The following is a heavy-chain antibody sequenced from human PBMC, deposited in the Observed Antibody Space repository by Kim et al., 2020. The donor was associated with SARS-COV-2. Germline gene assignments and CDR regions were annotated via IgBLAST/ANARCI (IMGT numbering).Heavy chain of an antibody. D-gene: IGHD3-10*01. CDR3: AKPYGSGSYPEYYFDY. J-gene: IGHJ4*02. Sequence: VKGRFTISRDNSKNTLYLQMNSLRAEDTAVYYCAKPYGSGSYPEYYFDYWGQGTLVTVSS. V-gene: IGHV3-23*01.